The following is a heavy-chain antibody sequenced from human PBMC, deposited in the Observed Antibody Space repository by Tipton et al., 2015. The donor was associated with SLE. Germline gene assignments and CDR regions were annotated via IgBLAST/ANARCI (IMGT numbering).Heavy chain of an antibody. CDR1: GGSFSGYY. V-gene: IGHV4-34*01. J-gene: IGHJ3*02. D-gene: IGHD2-15*01. CDR2: INHSGST. CDR3: ARGYCSGGSCYPVDAFDI. Sequence: TLSLTCAVYGGSFSGYYWSWIRQPPGKGLEWIGEINHSGSTNYNPSLKSRVTISVDTSKNQFSLRLRSVTAADTAVYYCARGYCSGGSCYPVDAFDIWGQGTKVTVSS.